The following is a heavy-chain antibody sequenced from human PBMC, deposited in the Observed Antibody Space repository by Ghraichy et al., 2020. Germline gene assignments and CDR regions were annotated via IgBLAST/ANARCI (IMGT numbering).Heavy chain of an antibody. J-gene: IGHJ2*01. D-gene: IGHD2-2*01. V-gene: IGHV4-30-2*01. CDR2: IYHSGST. CDR3: ARVLYCSSTSCLTYYWYFDL. Sequence: SETLSLTCAVSGGSISSGGYSWSWIRQPPGKGLEWIGYIYHSGSTYYNPSLKSRVTISVDRSKNQFSLKLSSVTAADTAVYYCARVLYCSSTSCLTYYWYFDLWGRGTLVTVSS. CDR1: GGSISSGGYS.